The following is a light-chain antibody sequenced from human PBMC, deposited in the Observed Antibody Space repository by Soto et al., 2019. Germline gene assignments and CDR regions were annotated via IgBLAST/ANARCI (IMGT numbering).Light chain of an antibody. Sequence: EIVLTQSPGTLSLSPGERATLSCRASQSVSSSYLAWYQQKPGQAPRLLIYGASSRATGIPDRFSGSXSGTXXTLTISRLEPEDFAVYYCQQYGSSPPVTFGQGTKVEIK. V-gene: IGKV3-20*01. CDR3: QQYGSSPPVT. CDR2: GAS. J-gene: IGKJ1*01. CDR1: QSVSSSY.